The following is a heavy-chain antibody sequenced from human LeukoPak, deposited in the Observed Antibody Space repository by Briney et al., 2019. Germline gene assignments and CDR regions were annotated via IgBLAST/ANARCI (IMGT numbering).Heavy chain of an antibody. CDR3: ARGGIAVAGPYYYGMDV. D-gene: IGHD6-19*01. CDR2: INPNSGGT. CDR1: GYTFTGYY. V-gene: IGHV1-2*02. J-gene: IGHJ6*02. Sequence: VASVKVSCKASGYTFTGYYMHWVRQAPGQGLEWMGWINPNSGGTNYAQKFQGRVTMTRDTSISTAYMELSRLRSDDTAVYYCARGGIAVAGPYYYGMDVWGQGTTVTVSS.